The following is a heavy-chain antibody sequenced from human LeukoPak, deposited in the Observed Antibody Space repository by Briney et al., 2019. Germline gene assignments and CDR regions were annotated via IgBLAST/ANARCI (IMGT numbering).Heavy chain of an antibody. Sequence: ASVKVSCKASGYTFTSYGITWVRQAPGQGLEWMGWISAYNGNTNYAQKFQGRVTMTTDTSTSTAYMELRSLRSDDTAVYYCARRGYSSTWYYFDHWGQGTLVTVSS. D-gene: IGHD6-13*01. V-gene: IGHV1-18*01. CDR1: GYTFTSYG. CDR2: ISAYNGNT. CDR3: ARRGYSSTWYYFDH. J-gene: IGHJ4*02.